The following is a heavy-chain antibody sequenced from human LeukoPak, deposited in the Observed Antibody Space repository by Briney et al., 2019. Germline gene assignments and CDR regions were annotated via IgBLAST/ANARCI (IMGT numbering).Heavy chain of an antibody. CDR1: GDSVSSNNGA. CDR3: ARDLGNTGWYTFDY. D-gene: IGHD6-19*01. CDR2: TYYRSKWYN. V-gene: IGHV6-1*01. Sequence: SQTLSLTCDISGDSVSSNNGAWNWIRQSPSRGLEWLGRTYYRSKWYNDYAGSLNGRITISPDTSKNQFSLHLNSVTPEDAAVYYCARDLGNTGWYTFDYWGQGILVTVSS. J-gene: IGHJ4*02.